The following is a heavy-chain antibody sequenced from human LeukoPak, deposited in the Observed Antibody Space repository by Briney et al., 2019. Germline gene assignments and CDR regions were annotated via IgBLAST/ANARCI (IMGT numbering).Heavy chain of an antibody. CDR1: GGSISSYY. Sequence: PSETLSLTCTVSGGSISSYYWSWIRQPPGKGLEWIGYIYYSGSTNYNPSLKSRVAISVDTSKNQFSLKLSSVTAADTAVYYCARVAPFEEYFDYWGQGTLVTVSS. CDR2: IYYSGST. J-gene: IGHJ4*02. D-gene: IGHD3-9*01. CDR3: ARVAPFEEYFDY. V-gene: IGHV4-59*01.